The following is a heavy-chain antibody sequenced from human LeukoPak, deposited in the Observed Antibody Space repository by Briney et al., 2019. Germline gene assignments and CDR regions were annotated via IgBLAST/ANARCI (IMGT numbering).Heavy chain of an antibody. D-gene: IGHD5-24*01. V-gene: IGHV3-30*04. CDR1: GFTFSVSA. CDR2: ILSDGTNK. CDR3: ARTGQSHAFDI. J-gene: IGHJ3*02. Sequence: GRSLRLSCAASGFTFSVSAMHWVRQAPGKGLEWVTLILSDGTNKYYTDSVKGRFTISRDNPKNTVYLEMNSLRVEDTAVYYCARTGQSHAFDIWGQGTMVTVSS.